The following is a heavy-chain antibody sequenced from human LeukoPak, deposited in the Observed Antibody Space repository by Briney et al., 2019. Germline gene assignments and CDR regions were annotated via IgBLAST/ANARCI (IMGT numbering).Heavy chain of an antibody. V-gene: IGHV4-59*01. CDR1: GVSISSYH. CDR2: ISYSGST. D-gene: IGHD1-26*01. J-gene: IGHJ2*01. CDR3: ARVITQELQWYFDL. Sequence: SETLSLTCTVSGVSISSYHWSWIRQPPGKGLEWIGYISYSGSTSYNPSLKSRVTISVDTSKNQFSLRLSSVTAADTAVYYCARVITQELQWYFDLWGRGTLVTVSS.